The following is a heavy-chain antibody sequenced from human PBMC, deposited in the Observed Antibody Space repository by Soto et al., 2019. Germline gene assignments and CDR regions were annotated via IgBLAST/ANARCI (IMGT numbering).Heavy chain of an antibody. J-gene: IGHJ4*02. CDR3: ATSSPLVRGVISITLSSFGY. Sequence: GASVKVSCKVSGYTLTELSMHWVRQAPGKGLEWMGGFDPEDGETIYAQKFQGRVTMTEDTSTDTAYMELSSLRSEDTAVYYCATSSPLVRGVISITLSSFGYWGQGTLVTVSS. V-gene: IGHV1-24*01. D-gene: IGHD3-10*01. CDR2: FDPEDGET. CDR1: GYTLTELS.